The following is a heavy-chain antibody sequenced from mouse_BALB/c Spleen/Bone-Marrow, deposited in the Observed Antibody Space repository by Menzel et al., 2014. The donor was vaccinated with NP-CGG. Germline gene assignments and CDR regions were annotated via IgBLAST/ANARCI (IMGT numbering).Heavy chain of an antibody. CDR2: IWGDGST. CDR1: GFSLTSNG. Sequence: VKLVESGPGLVSPSQSLSITCTVSGFSLTSNGLSWVRQPPGKGLEWLGVIWGDGSTKYHSALISRLSISKDNSKSRVFLKLNSLHTDDTATYYCAKPEDGYAMDYWGQGTSVTVSS. V-gene: IGHV2-3*01. J-gene: IGHJ4*01. CDR3: AKPEDGYAMDY. D-gene: IGHD2-3*01.